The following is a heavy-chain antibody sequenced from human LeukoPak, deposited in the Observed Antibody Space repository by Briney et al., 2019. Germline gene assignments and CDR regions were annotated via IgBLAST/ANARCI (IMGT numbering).Heavy chain of an antibody. D-gene: IGHD1-26*01. CDR2: IYSGGST. V-gene: IGHV3-53*01. Sequence: PGGSLRLSCAASGFTVSSNYMSWVRQAPGKGLEWVSVIYSGGSTYYADSVKGRFTISRDNSKNTLYLQMNSLRAEDTAVYYCARDQGRSGSYFPDAFDIWGQGTMVTVSS. CDR1: GFTVSSNY. CDR3: ARDQGRSGSYFPDAFDI. J-gene: IGHJ3*02.